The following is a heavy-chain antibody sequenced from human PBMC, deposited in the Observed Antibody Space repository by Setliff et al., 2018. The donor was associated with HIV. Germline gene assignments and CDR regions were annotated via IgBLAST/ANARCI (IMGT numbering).Heavy chain of an antibody. D-gene: IGHD2-2*01. J-gene: IGHJ5*02. CDR1: GYAFTSFY. CDR3: ARWSCGRATCYDSPYNWFDP. CDR2: INTSGSST. Sequence: ASVKVSCKASGYAFTSFYLHWVRQAPGQGLEWMGIINTSGSSTSYAQKFQGRVSMTTDTSTSTTYMELTSLRSDDTAVYYCARWSCGRATCYDSPYNWFDPWGQGTLVTVSS. V-gene: IGHV1-46*01.